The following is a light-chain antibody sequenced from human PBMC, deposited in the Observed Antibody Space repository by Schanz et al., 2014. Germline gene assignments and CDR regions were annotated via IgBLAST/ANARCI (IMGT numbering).Light chain of an antibody. J-gene: IGKJ1*01. CDR3: QQSYSTPWT. CDR1: QSISSY. V-gene: IGKV1-39*01. Sequence: DIQMTQSPSTLSASVGARVTITCRASQSISSYLNWYQQKPGKAPKLLIYAASNLQSGVPSRFSGSGSGTDFTLTISSLQPEDFATYYCQQSYSTPWTFGQGTKVEIK. CDR2: AAS.